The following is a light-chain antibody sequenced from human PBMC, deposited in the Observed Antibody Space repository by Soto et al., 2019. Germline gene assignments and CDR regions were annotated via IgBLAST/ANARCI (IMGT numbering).Light chain of an antibody. Sequence: EIVLTQSPGTLSLSPGERATLSCRASQSVSSSYLAWYQQKPGQAPRLLLYGASSRATGIPDRFSGSGSGTDVTLTISRLEPEDFAVYYGQQYGSSLTWTFGQGTKVEIK. CDR2: GAS. CDR3: QQYGSSLTWT. V-gene: IGKV3-20*01. J-gene: IGKJ1*01. CDR1: QSVSSSY.